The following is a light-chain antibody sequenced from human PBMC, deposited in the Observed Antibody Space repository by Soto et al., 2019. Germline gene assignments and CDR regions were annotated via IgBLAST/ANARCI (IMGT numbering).Light chain of an antibody. CDR1: EDISTF. J-gene: IGKJ5*01. V-gene: IGKV1-16*01. CDR3: QHYNGYPQT. Sequence: DIQMTQSPSSLSASVGDSFTIAFRATEDISTFLAWFQQKPGEPPKSLIYAASRLQSGVPSRFSGSGSATDFTLAISSLQPEDFGTYYCQHYNGYPQTFGQGTRLEIK. CDR2: AAS.